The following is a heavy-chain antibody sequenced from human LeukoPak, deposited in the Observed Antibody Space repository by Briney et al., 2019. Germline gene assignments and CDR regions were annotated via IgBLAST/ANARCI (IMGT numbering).Heavy chain of an antibody. CDR1: GFTFSSYG. J-gene: IGHJ4*02. V-gene: IGHV3-48*01. Sequence: GGSLRLSCAASGFTFSSYGMNWVRQAPGKGLEWVSYISSSSSTIYYADPVKGRFTISRDNAKNSLYLQMNSLRAEDTAVYYCAREPYSYGFDYWGQGTLVTVSS. CDR3: AREPYSYGFDY. D-gene: IGHD5-18*01. CDR2: ISSSSSTI.